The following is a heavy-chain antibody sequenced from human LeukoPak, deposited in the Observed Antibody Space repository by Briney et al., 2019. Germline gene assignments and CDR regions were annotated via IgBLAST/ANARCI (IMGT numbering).Heavy chain of an antibody. CDR3: ARGSGWLDY. CDR1: GFTVSNTF. CDR2: IYSVGTT. V-gene: IGHV3-53*01. D-gene: IGHD6-19*01. Sequence: GGSLRLSCAASGFTVSNTFMSWVRQAPGKGLEWVSVIYSVGTTYYADSAKGRFTISRENSKNTLYLQMNSLRAEDTAVYYCARGSGWLDYWGQGTLVTVSS. J-gene: IGHJ4*02.